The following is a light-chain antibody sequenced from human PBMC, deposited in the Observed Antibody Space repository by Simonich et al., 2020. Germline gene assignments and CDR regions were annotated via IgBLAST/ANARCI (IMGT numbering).Light chain of an antibody. CDR1: SSDVGSYNL. V-gene: IGLV2-23*01. CDR2: DGG. J-gene: IGLJ2*01. CDR3: CSYAGSSTVV. Sequence: QSALTQPASVSGSPGQSITISCTGTSSDVGSYNLVSWYQQHPGKAPKLMIYDGGKRPSGVSNRFSGSKSGNTASLTISGLQAEDEADYYCCSYAGSSTVVFGGGTKLTVL.